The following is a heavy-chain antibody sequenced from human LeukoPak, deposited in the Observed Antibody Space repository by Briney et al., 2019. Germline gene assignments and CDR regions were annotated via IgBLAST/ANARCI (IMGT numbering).Heavy chain of an antibody. V-gene: IGHV7-4-1*02. CDR2: INTNTGNP. CDR1: GYTFTSYA. J-gene: IGHJ6*02. Sequence: ASVKVSCKASGYTFTSYAMNWVRQAPGQGLEWMGWINTNTGNPTYAQGFTGRFVFSLDTSVSTAYLQISSLKAEDTAVYYCAREGWSTTVTTWDHYYGMDVWGQGTTVTVSS. D-gene: IGHD4-17*01. CDR3: AREGWSTTVTTWDHYYGMDV.